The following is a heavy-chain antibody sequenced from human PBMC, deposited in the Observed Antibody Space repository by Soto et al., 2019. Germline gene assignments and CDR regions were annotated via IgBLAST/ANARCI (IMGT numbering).Heavy chain of an antibody. V-gene: IGHV5-51*01. CDR1: GYSFTSYW. Sequence: GESLKISCKGSGYSFTSYWIGWVRQMPGKGLEWMGIIYPGDSDTRYSPSFQGQVTISADKSISTAYLQWSSLKASDTAMYYCARHPGSSGWYRYFDYWGQGTLVTVSS. J-gene: IGHJ4*02. CDR2: IYPGDSDT. CDR3: ARHPGSSGWYRYFDY. D-gene: IGHD6-19*01.